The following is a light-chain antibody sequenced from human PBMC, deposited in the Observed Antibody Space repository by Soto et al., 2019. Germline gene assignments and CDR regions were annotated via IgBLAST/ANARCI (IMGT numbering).Light chain of an antibody. V-gene: IGKV1-12*01. J-gene: IGKJ5*01. Sequence: DIPMTQSPSSVSASVGDRVTITCRASQYISSWLAWYQQKPGKAPKFLISAASSLQSGVPSRFSGSGSGTDFTLTISSLQPEDFATYYCQQANSFPITFGQGTRLEIK. CDR2: AAS. CDR3: QQANSFPIT. CDR1: QYISSW.